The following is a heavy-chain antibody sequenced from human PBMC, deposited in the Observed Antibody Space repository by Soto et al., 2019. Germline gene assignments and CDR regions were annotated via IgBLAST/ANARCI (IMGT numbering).Heavy chain of an antibody. J-gene: IGHJ6*02. V-gene: IGHV5-51*01. CDR1: GYSFTSYW. Sequence: GESLKISCKGSGYSFTSYWIGWVRQMPGKVLEWIRIIYPGDSDIRYSPSFQGQVTISADKPTSVAYLQWTSLKAAYIDMYYCARVGATYYYCAMDVWGQGNNVTVS. CDR2: IYPGDSDI. CDR3: ARVGATYYYCAMDV. D-gene: IGHD1-26*01.